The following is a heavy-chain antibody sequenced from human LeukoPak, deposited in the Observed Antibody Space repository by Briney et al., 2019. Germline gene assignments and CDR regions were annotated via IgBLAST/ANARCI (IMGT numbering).Heavy chain of an antibody. V-gene: IGHV3-23*01. CDR1: GFTFSTYA. CDR2: VRGSGSDT. D-gene: IGHD5-12*01. Sequence: GGSLRLSCAASGFTFSTYAMSWVRQAPGKGLEWVSAVRGSGSDTYYADSVKGRFTISRDNSKNTLHLQMNSLRAEDTAIYYCAKTSRVNSAYDSPFDYWGQGTLVTVSS. J-gene: IGHJ4*02. CDR3: AKTSRVNSAYDSPFDY.